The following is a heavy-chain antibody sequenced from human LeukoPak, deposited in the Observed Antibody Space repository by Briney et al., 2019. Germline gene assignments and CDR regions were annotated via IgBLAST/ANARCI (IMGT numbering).Heavy chain of an antibody. V-gene: IGHV3-30*02. Sequence: GGSLRLSCAASGFTFSSYGMHWVRQAPGKGLEWVAFIRYDGSNKYYADSVKGRFTISRDNSKNTLYLQMNSLRAEDTAVYYCARHGEAAAPNSSKYYYYYYMDVWGKGTTVTISS. CDR1: GFTFSSYG. CDR2: IRYDGSNK. J-gene: IGHJ6*03. D-gene: IGHD3-10*01. CDR3: ARHGEAAAPNSSKYYYYYYMDV.